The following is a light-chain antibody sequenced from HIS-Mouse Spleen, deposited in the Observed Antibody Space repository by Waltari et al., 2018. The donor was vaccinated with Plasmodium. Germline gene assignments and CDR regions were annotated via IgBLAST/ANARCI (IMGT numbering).Light chain of an antibody. CDR1: KSVSSY. J-gene: IGKJ4*01. CDR2: ESS. Sequence: EIVLTQSPATLSLSPGERATLSCRASKSVSSYLAWYQQKPGQAPRLLIYESSNRATGIPARCSGSGSGTDFTLTISSLEPEDFAVYYCQQRSNWPPTFGGGTKVEIK. CDR3: QQRSNWPPT. V-gene: IGKV3-11*01.